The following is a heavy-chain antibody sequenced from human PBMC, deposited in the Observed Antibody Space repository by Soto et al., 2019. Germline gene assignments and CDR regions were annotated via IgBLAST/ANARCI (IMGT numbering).Heavy chain of an antibody. D-gene: IGHD2-21*01. CDR3: ARDPSVRLFAYYFDY. J-gene: IGHJ4*02. Sequence: GGSLRLSCAASGFTFSSYAMHWVRQAPGKGLEWVAVISYDGSNKYYADSVKGRFTISRDNSKNTLYLQMNSLRAEDTAVYYCARDPSVRLFAYYFDYWGQGTLVTVSS. CDR1: GFTFSSYA. V-gene: IGHV3-30-3*01. CDR2: ISYDGSNK.